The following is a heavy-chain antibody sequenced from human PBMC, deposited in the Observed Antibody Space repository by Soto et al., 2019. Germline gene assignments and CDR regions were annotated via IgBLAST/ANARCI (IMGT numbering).Heavy chain of an antibody. CDR3: AREILYYYYTDV. V-gene: IGHV1-3*01. CDR2: INAGNGNT. CDR1: GYTFTSYA. Sequence: GASVKVSCKASGYTFTSYAMHWVRQAPGQRLEWMGWINAGNGNTKYSQKFQGRVTITRDTSASTAYMELSSLRSEDTAVYYCAREILYYYYTDVWGKGTTVTVSS. J-gene: IGHJ6*03.